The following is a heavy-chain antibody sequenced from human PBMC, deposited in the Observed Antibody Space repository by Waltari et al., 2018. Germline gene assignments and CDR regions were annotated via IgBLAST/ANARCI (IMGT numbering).Heavy chain of an antibody. J-gene: IGHJ4*02. Sequence: QLELQESGPGLVKPSETLSLTCIVSGASISISSRDYWGWIRQPPGKGLEWIVSIYSGGATHYNPSLTSRVTLSVDTSKNQFSLRLRSVTAADTAVYYCARYIVGTMVDYWSPGTLVTVSS. CDR3: ARYIVGTMVDY. CDR1: GASISISSRDY. CDR2: IYSGGAT. V-gene: IGHV4-39*01. D-gene: IGHD2-21*01.